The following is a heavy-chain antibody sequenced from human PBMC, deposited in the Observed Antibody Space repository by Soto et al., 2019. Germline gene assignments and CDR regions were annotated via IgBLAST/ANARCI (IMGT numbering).Heavy chain of an antibody. Sequence: GGSLRLSCAASGFPFRSYHMHWVRQAPGKGLEWVASISYDENNKYYADSVKGRFTISRDNAKNSLYLQMNSLRDEDTAVYYCAREGGSLNWFDPWGQGTLVTVSS. CDR2: ISYDENNK. D-gene: IGHD1-26*01. CDR3: AREGGSLNWFDP. J-gene: IGHJ5*02. CDR1: GFPFRSYH. V-gene: IGHV3-30-3*01.